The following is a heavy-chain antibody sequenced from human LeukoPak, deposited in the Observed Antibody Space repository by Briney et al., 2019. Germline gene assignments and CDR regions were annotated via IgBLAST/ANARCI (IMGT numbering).Heavy chain of an antibody. CDR1: GGSFSGYY. Sequence: SETLSLTCAVYGGSFSGYYWSWIRQPPGKGLEWIGEINHSGSTNYNPSLKSRVTISVDTSKNQFSLKLSSVTAADTAVYYRARDHSGYSIDYWGQGTLVTVSS. D-gene: IGHD5-12*01. J-gene: IGHJ4*02. V-gene: IGHV4-34*01. CDR2: INHSGST. CDR3: ARDHSGYSIDY.